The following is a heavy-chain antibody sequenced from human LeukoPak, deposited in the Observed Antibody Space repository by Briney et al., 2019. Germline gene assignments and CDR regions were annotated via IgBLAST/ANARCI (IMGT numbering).Heavy chain of an antibody. CDR1: GFTFSNYW. Sequence: GGSLRPSCVASGFTFSNYWMDWVRQAPGKGLVWVSRTSSGGSTTTYADSVKGRFTISRDNAKNTLYLQMNSLRAEDTAVYYCAREIAASGYIDYWGQGTLVTISS. V-gene: IGHV3-74*01. D-gene: IGHD6-13*01. J-gene: IGHJ4*02. CDR2: TSSGGSTT. CDR3: AREIAASGYIDY.